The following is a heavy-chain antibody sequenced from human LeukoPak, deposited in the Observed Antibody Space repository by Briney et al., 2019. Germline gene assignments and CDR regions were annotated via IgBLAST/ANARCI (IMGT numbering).Heavy chain of an antibody. CDR2: INHSGST. CDR1: GGSFSGYY. D-gene: IGHD6-6*01. CDR3: ARGSVLFDY. V-gene: IGHV4-34*01. J-gene: IGHJ4*02. Sequence: SETLSLTCAVYGGSFSGYYWSWIRQPPGKGLEWIGEINHSGSTNHNPSLKSRVTISVDTSKNQFSLKLSSVTAADTAVYYCARGSVLFDYWGQGTLVTVSS.